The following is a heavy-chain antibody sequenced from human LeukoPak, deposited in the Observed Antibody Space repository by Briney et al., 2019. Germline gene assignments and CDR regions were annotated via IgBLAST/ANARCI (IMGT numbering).Heavy chain of an antibody. J-gene: IGHJ4*02. V-gene: IGHV3-30-3*01. CDR3: ARDSDDYDYVWGRKVVALGY. D-gene: IGHD3-16*01. Sequence: SGGSLRLSCAASGFTFSSYAMHWVRQAPGKGLEGGAVISYDGSNKYYADSVKGRFTISRYNSKNTLYLQMNSLRAEDTAVYYCARDSDDYDYVWGRKVVALGYWGQGTLVTVSS. CDR2: ISYDGSNK. CDR1: GFTFSSYA.